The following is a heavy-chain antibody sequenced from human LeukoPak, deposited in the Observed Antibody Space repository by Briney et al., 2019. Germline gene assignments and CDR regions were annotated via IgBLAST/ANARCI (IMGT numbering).Heavy chain of an antibody. CDR1: GFTFSSYS. J-gene: IGHJ4*02. Sequence: PGGSLRLSRAASGFTFSSYSMNWVRQAPGKGLEWVSSISSSSSYIYYADSVKGRFTISRDNAKNSLYLQMNSLRAEDTAVYYCARDGDVGGYDYWGQGTLVTVSS. D-gene: IGHD1-26*01. V-gene: IGHV3-21*01. CDR3: ARDGDVGGYDY. CDR2: ISSSSSYI.